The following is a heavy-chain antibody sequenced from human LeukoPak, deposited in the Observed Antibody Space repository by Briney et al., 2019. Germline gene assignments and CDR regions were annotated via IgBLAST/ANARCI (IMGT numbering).Heavy chain of an antibody. V-gene: IGHV3-53*01. CDR1: GFTVSSNY. CDR2: IYRDGST. D-gene: IGHD5-12*01. J-gene: IGHJ4*02. Sequence: GGSLRLSCAASGFTVSSNYMSWVRQAPGKGLEWVSVIYRDGSTFYADSVKGRFTLSRDNSKNTLYLQMNSLRADDTAVYYCARDRGYSGYGREAYFDYWGQGTLVTVSS. CDR3: ARDRGYSGYGREAYFDY.